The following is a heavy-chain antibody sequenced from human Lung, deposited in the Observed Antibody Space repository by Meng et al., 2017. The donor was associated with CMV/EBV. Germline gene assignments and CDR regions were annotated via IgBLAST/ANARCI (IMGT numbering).Heavy chain of an antibody. V-gene: IGHV3-15*01. J-gene: IGHJ5*02. Sequence: ESLKISCAASGLTFTNAWMTWVRQAPGKGLEWVGRIKSRPSGGTADYAAAVRGRFTISRDDSINTLYLHMNSLKIGDTAVYYCARGIVYDFWSGTQGWFDPWGQGTXVTVSS. CDR3: ARGIVYDFWSGTQGWFDP. CDR1: GLTFTNAW. CDR2: IKSRPSGGTA. D-gene: IGHD3-3*01.